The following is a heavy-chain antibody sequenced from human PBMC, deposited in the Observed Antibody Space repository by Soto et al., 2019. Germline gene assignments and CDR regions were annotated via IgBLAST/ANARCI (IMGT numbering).Heavy chain of an antibody. Sequence: EVQLVESGGGLIQPGVSLRLSCAASGFTVSSSYMSWVRQAPGKGLEWVSTIYSDGSTYYTDSVEGRFTISGDNSKNTIDLQMNSLSAEDTAIYYCARGKGTGWYDSSQYWGQGTVVTVSS. CDR2: IYSDGST. V-gene: IGHV3-53*01. CDR1: GFTVSSSY. D-gene: IGHD6-19*01. J-gene: IGHJ4*02. CDR3: ARGKGTGWYDSSQY.